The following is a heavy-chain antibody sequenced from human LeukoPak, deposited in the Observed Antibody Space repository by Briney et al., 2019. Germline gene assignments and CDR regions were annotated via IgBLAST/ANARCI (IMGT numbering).Heavy chain of an antibody. Sequence: GGSLRLSCAASGFTSSPYGVHWARQAPGKGLGWLSVISFDGSYQYFADSVRGRFTISTDNSKNTLYLQMNSLRPEDTAVYYCAKWRRGHYYGSGTELDYWGQGTLVTVSS. J-gene: IGHJ4*02. D-gene: IGHD3-10*01. CDR2: ISFDGSYQ. CDR3: AKWRRGHYYGSGTELDY. CDR1: GFTSSPYG. V-gene: IGHV3-30*18.